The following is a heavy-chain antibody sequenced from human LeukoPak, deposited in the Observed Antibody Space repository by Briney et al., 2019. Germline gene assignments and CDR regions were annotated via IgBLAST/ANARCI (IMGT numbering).Heavy chain of an antibody. CDR3: GRGGLTGQMAAFDY. J-gene: IGHJ4*02. CDR1: GFTFSSYW. D-gene: IGHD3-9*01. V-gene: IGHV3-74*01. CDR2: INSDGGST. Sequence: GGSLRLSCAASGFTFSSYWMHWVRQAPGKGLEWVSRINSDGGSTTYADSVKGRFTISRDNAKNTMYLQMSSLRADDSAVYYCGRGGLTGQMAAFDYWGQGTLVTVSS.